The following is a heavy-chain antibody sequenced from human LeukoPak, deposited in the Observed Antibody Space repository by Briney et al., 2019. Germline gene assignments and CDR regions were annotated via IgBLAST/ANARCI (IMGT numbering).Heavy chain of an antibody. D-gene: IGHD3-10*01. V-gene: IGHV4-59*08. Sequence: SETLSLTCTVSGGSISSYYWSRIRQPPGKGLEWIGYIYYSGSTNYNPSLKSRVTISVDTSKNQFSLKLSSVTAADTAVYCCARNRRSYYYGSGTWFDPWGQGTLVTVSS. CDR2: IYYSGST. CDR3: ARNRRSYYYGSGTWFDP. CDR1: GGSISSYY. J-gene: IGHJ5*02.